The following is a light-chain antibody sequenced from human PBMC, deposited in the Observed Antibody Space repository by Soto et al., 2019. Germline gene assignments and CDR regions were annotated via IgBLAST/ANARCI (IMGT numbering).Light chain of an antibody. CDR1: QAISNY. CDR2: AAS. V-gene: IGKV1-27*01. J-gene: IGKJ3*01. CDR3: QKDNSAPFT. Sequence: DIQMTQSPSSLSASVGDRVAITCRSSQAISNYLAWYQQKPGKVPKLLIYAASTLQSGVPSRFSGSGSGTDFTLTSSSLQTEYVATYYCQKDNSAPFTFGPGTKVDIK.